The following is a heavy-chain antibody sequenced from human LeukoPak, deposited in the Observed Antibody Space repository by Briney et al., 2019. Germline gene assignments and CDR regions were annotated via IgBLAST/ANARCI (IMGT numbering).Heavy chain of an antibody. V-gene: IGHV3-23*01. CDR3: ASGGSTFAY. Sequence: GGSLRLSCAASGFTFNSYAMSWVRQAPGKGLEWVSAISGSGDYTYYADSVKGRFTISRDNAKNSLYLQMNSLRAEDTAVYYCASGGSTFAYWGQGTLVTVSS. CDR1: GFTFNSYA. CDR2: ISGSGDYT. J-gene: IGHJ4*02. D-gene: IGHD2/OR15-2a*01.